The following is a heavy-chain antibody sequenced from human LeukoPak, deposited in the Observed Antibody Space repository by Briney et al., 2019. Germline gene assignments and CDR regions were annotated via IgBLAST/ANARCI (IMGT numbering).Heavy chain of an antibody. V-gene: IGHV1-18*01. Sequence: GSVKVSCKASGYTFTSYGISWVRQAPGQGLEWMGWISDYNGNTNYAQKLQGRVTMTTDTSTSTAYMELRSLRSDDTAVYYCAREFSRVGATKKEWNSDYWGQGTLVTVSS. CDR3: AREFSRVGATKKEWNSDY. CDR2: ISDYNGNT. D-gene: IGHD1-26*01. J-gene: IGHJ4*02. CDR1: GYTFTSYG.